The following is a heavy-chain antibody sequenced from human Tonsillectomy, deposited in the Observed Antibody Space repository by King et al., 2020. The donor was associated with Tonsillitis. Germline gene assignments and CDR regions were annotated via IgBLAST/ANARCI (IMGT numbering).Heavy chain of an antibody. J-gene: IGHJ3*02. V-gene: IGHV3-9*01. CDR1: GFTFDDYA. CDR2: ISWQSGSM. Sequence: VQLVESGGGLAQPGRSLRLSCAASGFTFDDYAMHWVRQVPGKGLEWVSGISWQSGSMGYAESVKGRFTISRDNAKNSLYLQMNSLRPEDTALYYCAKDRYSSSWLFDMWGQGTMVTVSS. CDR3: AKDRYSSSWLFDM. D-gene: IGHD6-6*01.